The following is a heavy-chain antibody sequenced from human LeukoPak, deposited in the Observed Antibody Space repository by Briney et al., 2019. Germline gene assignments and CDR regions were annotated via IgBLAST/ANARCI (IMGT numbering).Heavy chain of an antibody. CDR1: GYRFTSYW. J-gene: IGHJ3*02. CDR3: ARRLHVGYCSGGSCYSDAFDI. V-gene: IGHV5-51*01. D-gene: IGHD2-15*01. CDR2: IYPGDSDT. Sequence: GESLKISCKGSGYRFTSYWLGWVRQMPGKGLEWIGIIYPGDSDTRYSPSFQGQVTISADKSISTAYLPWSSLQASDTAMYYCARRLHVGYCSGGSCYSDAFDIWGLGTMVTVSS.